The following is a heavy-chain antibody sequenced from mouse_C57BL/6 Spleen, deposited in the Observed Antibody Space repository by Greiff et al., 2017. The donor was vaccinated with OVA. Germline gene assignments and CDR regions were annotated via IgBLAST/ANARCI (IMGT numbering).Heavy chain of an antibody. CDR1: GFTFSSYA. J-gene: IGHJ3*01. V-gene: IGHV5-9-1*02. CDR2: ISSGGDYI. CDR3: TREDPPGTPFAY. D-gene: IGHD4-1*01. Sequence: EVKLVESGEGLVKPGGSLKLSCAASGFTFSSYAMSWVRQTPEKRLEWVAYISSGGDYIYYADTVKGRFTISRDNARNTLYLQMSSLKSEDTAMYYCTREDPPGTPFAYWGQGTLVTVSA.